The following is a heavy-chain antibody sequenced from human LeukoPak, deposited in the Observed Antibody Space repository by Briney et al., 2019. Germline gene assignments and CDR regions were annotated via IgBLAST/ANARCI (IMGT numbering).Heavy chain of an antibody. Sequence: PGGSLRLSCAASGFTFSSYAMSWVRQAPGKGLEWVSAISGSGVSTYYAHSVKGRFTISRDNSKNTLYLQMNSLRAEDTAVYYCATDPPVVGFHYWGQGTLVTVSS. CDR2: ISGSGVST. V-gene: IGHV3-23*01. J-gene: IGHJ4*02. CDR1: GFTFSSYA. D-gene: IGHD4-23*01. CDR3: ATDPPVVGFHY.